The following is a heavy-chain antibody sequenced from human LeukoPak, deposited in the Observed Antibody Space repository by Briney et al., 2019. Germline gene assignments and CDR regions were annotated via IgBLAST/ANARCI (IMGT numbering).Heavy chain of an antibody. D-gene: IGHD3-10*01. J-gene: IGHJ6*02. V-gene: IGHV4-34*01. CDR1: GGSFSGYY. CDR3: ARGGRRITMARGVTSPGPMDV. Sequence: SETLSLTCAVYGGSFSGYYWSWIRQPPGKGLEWIGEINHSGSTNYNPSLKSRVTISVDTSKNQFSLKLSSVTAADTAVYYCARGGRRITMARGVTSPGPMDVWGQGTTVTVSS. CDR2: INHSGST.